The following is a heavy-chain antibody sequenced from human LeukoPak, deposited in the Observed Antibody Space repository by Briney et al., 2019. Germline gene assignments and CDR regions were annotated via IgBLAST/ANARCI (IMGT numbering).Heavy chain of an antibody. CDR1: GYSISSGYY. Sequence: PSETLSLTCAVSGYSISSGYYWGWIRQPPGKGLEWIGSIYHSEITYYNPSLKSRVTISVDTSKNQFSLKLSSVTAADTAVFYCARSRNWNYVRAFDIWGQGTVVTVSS. CDR3: ARSRNWNYVRAFDI. D-gene: IGHD1-7*01. V-gene: IGHV4-38-2*01. CDR2: IYHSEIT. J-gene: IGHJ3*02.